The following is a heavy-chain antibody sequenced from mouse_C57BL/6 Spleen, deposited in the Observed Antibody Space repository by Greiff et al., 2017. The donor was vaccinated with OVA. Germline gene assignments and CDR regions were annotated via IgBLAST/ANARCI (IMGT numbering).Heavy chain of an antibody. CDR1: GYTFTSYW. CDR2: IDPSDSYT. Sequence: QVQLQQSGAELVKPGASVKLSCKASGYTFTSYWMQWVKQRPGQGLEWIGEIDPSDSYTNYNQKFKGKATLTVDTSSSTAYMQLSSLTSEDSAVYYCARWDTTVVATDYFDYWGQGTTLTVSS. D-gene: IGHD1-1*01. V-gene: IGHV1-50*01. J-gene: IGHJ2*01. CDR3: ARWDTTVVATDYFDY.